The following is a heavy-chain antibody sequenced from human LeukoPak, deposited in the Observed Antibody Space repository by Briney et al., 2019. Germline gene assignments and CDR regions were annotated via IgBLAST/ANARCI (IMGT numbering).Heavy chain of an antibody. D-gene: IGHD6-13*01. J-gene: IGHJ4*02. V-gene: IGHV4-59*08. Sequence: PSVTLSLTCTVSGGSMSGYFWSWIRQPPGKGLEWIRYIYSSGHTNYNPSLKSRVTISVDTSKNQFSLNLRSVTAADTAVYYCARHFSGAAAPLPFDYWGQGTLVTVSS. CDR2: IYSSGHT. CDR3: ARHFSGAAAPLPFDY. CDR1: GGSMSGYF.